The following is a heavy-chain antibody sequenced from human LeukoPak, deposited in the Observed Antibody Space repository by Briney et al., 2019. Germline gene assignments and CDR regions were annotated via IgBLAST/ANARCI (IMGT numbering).Heavy chain of an antibody. CDR3: ARDHGYYYGSGSYYPQPFDY. V-gene: IGHV4-38-2*02. CDR2: IYHSGST. D-gene: IGHD3-10*01. Sequence: SETLSLTCAVSGYSISSGYYWGWIRQPPGKGLEWIGSIYHSGSTYCNPSLKSRVTISVDTSKNQFSLKLSSVTAADTAVYYCARDHGYYYGSGSYYPQPFDYWGQGTLVTVSS. CDR1: GYSISSGYY. J-gene: IGHJ4*02.